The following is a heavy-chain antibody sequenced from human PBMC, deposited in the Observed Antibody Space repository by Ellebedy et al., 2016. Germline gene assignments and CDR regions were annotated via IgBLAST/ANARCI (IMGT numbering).Heavy chain of an antibody. CDR2: INQAGTT. CDR1: GASFIGYF. J-gene: IGHJ5*02. D-gene: IGHD3-10*01. CDR3: ARRARVSGFDP. Sequence: SQTLSLTCXVHGASFIGYFWSWVRQSPEKGLEWIGEINQAGTTSYNPSLKSRVAISFDTSKIHFSLTLTSVTAADTAMYYCARRARVSGFDPWGQGTLVTVSS. V-gene: IGHV4-34*01.